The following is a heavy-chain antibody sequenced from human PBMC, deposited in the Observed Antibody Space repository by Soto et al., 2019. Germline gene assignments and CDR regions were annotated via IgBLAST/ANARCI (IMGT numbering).Heavy chain of an antibody. CDR2: IYWSDEK. V-gene: IGHV2-5*01. Sequence: QITLKESGPTLVKPTQTLTLTCTFSGFSLSTSGVGVGWIRQPPGKALEWLALIYWSDEKRYSPSLSSRLTITKDTSKNQVVLTMTNMDPVDTATYYCAHGRGADYKGCFHYWGQGTLVTVSS. J-gene: IGHJ4*02. CDR1: GFSLSTSGVG. D-gene: IGHD4-4*01. CDR3: AHGRGADYKGCFHY.